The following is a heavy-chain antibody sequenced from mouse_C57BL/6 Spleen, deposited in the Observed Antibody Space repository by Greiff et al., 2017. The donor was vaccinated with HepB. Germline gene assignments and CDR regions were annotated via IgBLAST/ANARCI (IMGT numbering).Heavy chain of an antibody. Sequence: QVQLKQSGAELVKPGASVKMSCKASGYTFTSYWITWVKQRPGQGLEWIGDIYPGSGSTNYNEKFKSKATLTVDTSSSTAYMQLSSLTSEDSAVYYCARSPIYYYGSSGAYFDYWGQGTTLTVSS. CDR2: IYPGSGST. J-gene: IGHJ2*01. D-gene: IGHD1-1*01. CDR3: ARSPIYYYGSSGAYFDY. V-gene: IGHV1-55*01. CDR1: GYTFTSYW.